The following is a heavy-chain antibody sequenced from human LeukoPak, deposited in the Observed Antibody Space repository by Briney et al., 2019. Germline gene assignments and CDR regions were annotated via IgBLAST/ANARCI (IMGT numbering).Heavy chain of an antibody. V-gene: IGHV1-2*02. Sequence: ASVKVSCKASGYTFTGYYMHWVRQAPGQGLEWMGWINPNSGGTNYAQKFQGRLTITKDASKNQVVLTMTNMDPVDTATYYCAHTLSGYYQHLLDYWGQGTLVTVSS. J-gene: IGHJ4*02. D-gene: IGHD3-22*01. CDR2: INPNSGGT. CDR1: GYTFTGYY. CDR3: AHTLSGYYQHLLDY.